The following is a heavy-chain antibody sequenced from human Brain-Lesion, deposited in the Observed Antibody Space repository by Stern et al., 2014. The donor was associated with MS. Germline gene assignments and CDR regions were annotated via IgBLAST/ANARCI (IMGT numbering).Heavy chain of an antibody. CDR1: GYTFNSYD. CDR2: MNPYSGNT. V-gene: IGHV1-8*01. D-gene: IGHD2-2*01. Sequence: VQLLESGAEVKKPGASVKVSCKASGYTFNSYDITWVRQASGHGLEWMGWMNPYSGNTGYAQKFKGRVSMTSDPSISTVYMELTSLTSDDTAVYFCARAVRNQLLSEYWGQGTLVTVSS. CDR3: ARAVRNQLLSEY. J-gene: IGHJ4*02.